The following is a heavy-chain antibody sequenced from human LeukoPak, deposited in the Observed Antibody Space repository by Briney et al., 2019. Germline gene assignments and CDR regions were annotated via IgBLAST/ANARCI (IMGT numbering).Heavy chain of an antibody. D-gene: IGHD6-13*01. CDR1: GFTFCSYA. CDR3: ARVKIGQQLVFDY. J-gene: IGHJ4*02. CDR2: ISSDGGST. Sequence: GGSLGLSCAASGFTFCSYAMHWVRQAPGKGLEYVSAISSDGGSTYYANSVKGRFTISRDNSKNTLYLQMGSLRAEDMAVYYCARVKIGQQLVFDYWGQGTLVTVSS. V-gene: IGHV3-64*01.